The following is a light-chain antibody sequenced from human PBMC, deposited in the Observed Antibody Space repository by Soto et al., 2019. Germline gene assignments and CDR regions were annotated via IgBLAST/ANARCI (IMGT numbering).Light chain of an antibody. V-gene: IGKV3-20*01. J-gene: IGKJ1*01. CDR3: QQYGTSPWT. Sequence: EIVLTQSPGTLSLSPGERATLSCRASQSVSSSYLAWYQQKPGQAPRLLIYGASSRATGIPDTFSGSGSGTDFTLTISSLEPADFAVYYCQQYGTSPWTFGQGTNIEIK. CDR2: GAS. CDR1: QSVSSSY.